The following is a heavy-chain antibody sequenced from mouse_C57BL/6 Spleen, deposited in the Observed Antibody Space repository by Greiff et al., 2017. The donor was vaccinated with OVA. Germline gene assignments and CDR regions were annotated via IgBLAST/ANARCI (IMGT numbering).Heavy chain of an antibody. V-gene: IGHV2-5*01. CDR1: GFSLTSYG. D-gene: IGHD2-3*01. J-gene: IGHJ4*01. Sequence: QVQLQQSGPGLVQPSQSLSITCTVSGFSLTSYGVHWVRQSPGKGLEWLGVIWRGGSTDYNAAFMSRLSITKDNSKSQVFFKMNSLQADDTAIYYCAKTFYDGYYGYAMDYWGQGTSVTVSS. CDR2: IWRGGST. CDR3: AKTFYDGYYGYAMDY.